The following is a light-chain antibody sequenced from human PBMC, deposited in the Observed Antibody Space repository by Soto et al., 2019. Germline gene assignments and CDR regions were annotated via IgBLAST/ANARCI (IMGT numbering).Light chain of an antibody. CDR1: QSVSSY. J-gene: IGKJ3*01. CDR2: DAS. Sequence: EIVLTRSPATLSLSPGERATLSCRASQSVSSYLAWYQRKPGQAPRLLIYDASNRATGIPARFSGSGSGTDFTLTSSSLEPEDFAVYYCQQRSNWLFTFGPGTKVDIK. CDR3: QQRSNWLFT. V-gene: IGKV3-11*01.